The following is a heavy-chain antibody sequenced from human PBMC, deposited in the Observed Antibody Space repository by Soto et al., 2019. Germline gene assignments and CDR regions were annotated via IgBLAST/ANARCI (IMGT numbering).Heavy chain of an antibody. Sequence: ETLSLTCTVSNGSIGFFYWSWIRQPPGKTLEWIGYIYYSGSTNYNPSLKSRVTISVDTSKNQFSLKLRSVTAADTAVYYCARVVVPAAPYFDYWGQGTVVTVSS. D-gene: IGHD2-2*01. CDR2: IYYSGST. CDR1: NGSIGFFY. CDR3: ARVVVPAAPYFDY. V-gene: IGHV4-59*01. J-gene: IGHJ4*02.